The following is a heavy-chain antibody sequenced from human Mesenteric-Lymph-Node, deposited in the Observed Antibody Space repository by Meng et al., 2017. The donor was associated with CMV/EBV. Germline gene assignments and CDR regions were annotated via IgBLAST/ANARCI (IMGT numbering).Heavy chain of an antibody. J-gene: IGHJ4*02. CDR2: ISGSAGST. CDR1: GFTFSSYA. Sequence: GESLKISCAASGFTFSSYAMHWVRQAPGKGLEWVSAISGSAGSTYYADSVRGRFTISRDNSKNTLYLQMNSLRAEDTALYYCASRPHYDSGTYKVYWGQGTLVTVSS. V-gene: IGHV3-23*01. CDR3: ASRPHYDSGTYKVY. D-gene: IGHD3-10*01.